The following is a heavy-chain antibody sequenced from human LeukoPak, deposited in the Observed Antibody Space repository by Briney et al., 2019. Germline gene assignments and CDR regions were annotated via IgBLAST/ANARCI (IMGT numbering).Heavy chain of an antibody. Sequence: GGSLRLSCAASGFTVSSNYMSWVRQAPGKGLEWVSVIYSGGSTYYADSVKGRFTISRDNAKNTLYLQMNSLRAEDTAVYYCARDSSSSEVLVWGSYYYYMDVWGKGTTVTVSS. CDR3: ARDSSSSEVLVWGSYYYYMDV. V-gene: IGHV3-53*01. CDR2: IYSGGST. D-gene: IGHD6-6*01. J-gene: IGHJ6*03. CDR1: GFTVSSNY.